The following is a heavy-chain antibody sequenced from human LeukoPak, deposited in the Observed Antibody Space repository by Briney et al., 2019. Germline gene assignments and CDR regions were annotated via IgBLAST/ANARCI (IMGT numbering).Heavy chain of an antibody. CDR2: ISRSGNTI. CDR1: GFTFSDYY. J-gene: IGHJ4*02. CDR3: ARDTDYDSSGTTFDY. D-gene: IGHD3-22*01. Sequence: GGSLRLSCAASGFTFSDYYMSWIRQAPGKRLEWVSYISRSGNTIHYADSVKGRFTISRDNAKNSLYLQMNSLRAEDTAVYYCARDTDYDSSGTTFDYWGQGTLVTVSS. V-gene: IGHV3-11*01.